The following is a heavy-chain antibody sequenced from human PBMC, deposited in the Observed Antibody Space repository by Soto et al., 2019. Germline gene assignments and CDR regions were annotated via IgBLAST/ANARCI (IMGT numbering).Heavy chain of an antibody. CDR3: AKGEVRGIIPSYFDY. CDR1: GFTFRWFG. D-gene: IGHD3-10*01. V-gene: IGHV3-30*18. Sequence: GGSLRLSCAGSGFTFRWFGMNWVRQAPGKGLEWVARISNDGSNEYYVDSVRGRFTISRDNSKNTLYLQMDSLRAEDTAVYYCAKGEVRGIIPSYFDYWGLGTLVTVSS. CDR2: ISNDGSNE. J-gene: IGHJ4*02.